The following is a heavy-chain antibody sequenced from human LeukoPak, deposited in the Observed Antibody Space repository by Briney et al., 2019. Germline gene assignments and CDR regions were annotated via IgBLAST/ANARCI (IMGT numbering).Heavy chain of an antibody. J-gene: IGHJ3*02. CDR1: GFTFSSYA. CDR3: ASATTYYDNTGYYYAFDI. D-gene: IGHD3-22*01. V-gene: IGHV3-23*01. Sequence: GGSLRLSCAASGFTFSSYAMSWVRQAPGKGLEWVSSISGSGGSTYYADSLEGRFTISRDNSKNTLYLQMNSLRAEDTAVYYCASATTYYDNTGYYYAFDIWGQGTMVTVSS. CDR2: ISGSGGST.